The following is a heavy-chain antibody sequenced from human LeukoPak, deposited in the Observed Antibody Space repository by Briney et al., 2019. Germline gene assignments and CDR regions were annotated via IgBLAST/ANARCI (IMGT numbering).Heavy chain of an antibody. D-gene: IGHD6-13*01. CDR1: GYTFPNYG. Sequence: ASVKVSCTAFGYTFPNYGISWVRQAPGQGFEWMGWISANDGKTDYVQKFRDRFTMTTDTSASTAYMELKSLTSDDTAVYYCVRDPPQQLARLGFDHWGQGTLVTVSS. J-gene: IGHJ4*02. CDR3: VRDPPQQLARLGFDH. CDR2: ISANDGKT. V-gene: IGHV1-18*01.